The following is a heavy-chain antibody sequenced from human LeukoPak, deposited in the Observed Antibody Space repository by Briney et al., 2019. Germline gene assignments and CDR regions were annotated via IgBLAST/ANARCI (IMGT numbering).Heavy chain of an antibody. Sequence: SETLSLTCTVSGGSISSYYWSWIRQSPGKGLECIGYIHYTGSTNYNPSLKSRVTMSVVTSKNQLSLKLSSGAAADTAVYYCASGFRGQLGYFGYWGQGTLVTVSS. D-gene: IGHD1-1*01. V-gene: IGHV4-59*01. J-gene: IGHJ4*02. CDR2: IHYTGST. CDR3: ASGFRGQLGYFGY. CDR1: GGSISSYY.